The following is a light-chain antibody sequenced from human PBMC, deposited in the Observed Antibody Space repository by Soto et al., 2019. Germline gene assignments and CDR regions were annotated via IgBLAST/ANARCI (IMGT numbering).Light chain of an antibody. CDR1: SSDVGGYNY. CDR3: SSYTSSSTLYV. Sequence: QSVLTQPPSASGSPGQSVTISCTGTSSDVGGYNYVSWYQQHPGKVPKLMIYEVSKRPSGVPDRFSGSKSGNTASLTISGLQAEDEADYYCSSYTSSSTLYVFGTGTKVTVL. CDR2: EVS. V-gene: IGLV2-8*01. J-gene: IGLJ1*01.